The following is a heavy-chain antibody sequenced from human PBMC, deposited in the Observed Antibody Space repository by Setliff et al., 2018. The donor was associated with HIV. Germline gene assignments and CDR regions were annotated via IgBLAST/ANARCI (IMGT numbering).Heavy chain of an antibody. D-gene: IGHD3-10*01. Sequence: PGGSLRLSCAASGFTFSSYWMSWVRQAPGKGPEWVANIKTDGSEKFYVDSVKGRFTISRDNAKNSLYLQMNSLRADDTATYYCARKLRPGHGVDVWGQGTTVTVSS. CDR3: ARKLRPGHGVDV. CDR2: IKTDGSEK. J-gene: IGHJ6*02. CDR1: GFTFSSYW. V-gene: IGHV3-7*01.